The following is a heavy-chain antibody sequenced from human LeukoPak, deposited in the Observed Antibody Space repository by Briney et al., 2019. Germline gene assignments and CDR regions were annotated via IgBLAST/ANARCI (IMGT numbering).Heavy chain of an antibody. CDR2: ISGSGGST. V-gene: IGHV3-23*01. Sequence: GGSLRLSCAASGFTFSSYAMSWVRQAPGKGLEWVSAISGSGGSTYYADSVKGRFTISRDNSKNTLYLQMNSLRAEDTALYYCAKGRKRTTVTTFDYWGQGTLVTVSS. CDR1: GFTFSSYA. D-gene: IGHD4-17*01. CDR3: AKGRKRTTVTTFDY. J-gene: IGHJ4*02.